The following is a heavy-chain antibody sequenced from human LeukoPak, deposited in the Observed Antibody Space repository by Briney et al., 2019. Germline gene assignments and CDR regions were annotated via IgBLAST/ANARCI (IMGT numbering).Heavy chain of an antibody. D-gene: IGHD3-3*01. CDR2: IKQDGSEK. CDR3: ARDWEILRISPAPYAFDI. Sequence: PGGSLRLSCAASGFTFSSYWMSWVRQAPGKGLEWVANIKQDGSEKYYVDSVKGRFTISRDNAKNSLYLQMNSLRAEDTAVYYCARDWEILRISPAPYAFDIWGQGTMVTVSS. J-gene: IGHJ3*02. CDR1: GFTFSSYW. V-gene: IGHV3-7*01.